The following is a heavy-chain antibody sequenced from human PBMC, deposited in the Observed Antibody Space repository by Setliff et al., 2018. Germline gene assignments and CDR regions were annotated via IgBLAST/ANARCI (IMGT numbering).Heavy chain of an antibody. CDR1: GFTFSSFT. Sequence: GGSLRLSCAASGFTFSSFTMNWVRQAPGKGLEWVSGINWNSASTSYADSVKGRFTISRDNAENSLYLQMNSLRAEDTALYYCALTPLNNYHYYQGYYYYMGVWGKGTTVTVSS. V-gene: IGHV3-20*04. CDR3: ALTPLNNYHYYQGYYYYMGV. D-gene: IGHD3-22*01. CDR2: INWNSAST. J-gene: IGHJ6*03.